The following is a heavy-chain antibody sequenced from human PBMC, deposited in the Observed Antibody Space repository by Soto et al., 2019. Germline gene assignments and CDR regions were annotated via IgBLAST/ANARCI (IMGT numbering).Heavy chain of an antibody. Sequence: PSETLSLTCTVSGGSISSYYWSWIRQPAGKGLEWIGRIYTSGSTNYNPSLKSRVTMSVDTSKNKFSLKQSSLTAADTAAYYCARDGAYQDSSGHYYYYYGMEVWGQGTTVVVSS. CDR1: GGSISSYY. J-gene: IGHJ6*02. CDR3: ARDGAYQDSSGHYYYYYGMEV. D-gene: IGHD3-22*01. CDR2: IYTSGST. V-gene: IGHV4-4*07.